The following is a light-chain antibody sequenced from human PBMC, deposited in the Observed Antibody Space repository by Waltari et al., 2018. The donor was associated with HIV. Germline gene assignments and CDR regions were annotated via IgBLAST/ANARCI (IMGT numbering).Light chain of an antibody. J-gene: IGKJ2*01. Sequence: DIVMTQSPDSLAVSLGERATINCKSSQSVLFNSKNRNYLAWYQQKPGQPPKLLIYWASTRESGVPDRFSGSGSGTDFTLTISSLQAEDVEVYFCQQYFSTLYTFGQGTKLEIK. CDR3: QQYFSTLYT. CDR1: QSVLFNSKNRNY. CDR2: WAS. V-gene: IGKV4-1*01.